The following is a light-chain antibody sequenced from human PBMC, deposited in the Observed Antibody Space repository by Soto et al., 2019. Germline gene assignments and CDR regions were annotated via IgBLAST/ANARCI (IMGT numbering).Light chain of an antibody. Sequence: QSALTQPASVSGSPGQSITISCTGTSSDVGNYNYVSWYQQHPAKAPKLMIFEVSNRPSGISSRFSGSKSGNTASLTISGLQAEDEADYYCSSYTSSSNYVFGPGTKVTV. CDR2: EVS. CDR3: SSYTSSSNYV. V-gene: IGLV2-14*01. J-gene: IGLJ1*01. CDR1: SSDVGNYNY.